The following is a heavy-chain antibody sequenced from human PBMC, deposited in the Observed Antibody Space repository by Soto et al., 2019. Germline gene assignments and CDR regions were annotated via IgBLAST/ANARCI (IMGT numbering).Heavy chain of an antibody. J-gene: IGHJ4*02. V-gene: IGHV4-34*01. CDR1: GASFRGYY. Sequence: ETLSLTCAVYGASFRGYYGRGIRQPPGKGREWTGEINHSGSTNYNPSLKSRVTISVDTSKNQFSLKLSSVTAAATDVYYSARIGRATNGYWGQGTLVTVSS. CDR2: INHSGST. CDR3: ARIGRATNGY. D-gene: IGHD1-26*01.